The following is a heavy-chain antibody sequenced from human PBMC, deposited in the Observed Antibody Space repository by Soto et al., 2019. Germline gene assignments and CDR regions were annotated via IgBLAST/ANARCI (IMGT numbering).Heavy chain of an antibody. CDR1: GGSISSYY. CDR3: AREAVVTHHFDY. CDR2: IYYSGST. J-gene: IGHJ4*02. V-gene: IGHV4-59*01. D-gene: IGHD2-15*01. Sequence: QVQLQESGPGLVKPSETLSLTCTVSGGSISSYYWSWIRQPPGKGLEWIGYIYYSGSTNSNPSLKDRITISVDTSNNQFSLNLSSVTAADTAVYYWAREAVVTHHFDYWGQGTLVTVCS.